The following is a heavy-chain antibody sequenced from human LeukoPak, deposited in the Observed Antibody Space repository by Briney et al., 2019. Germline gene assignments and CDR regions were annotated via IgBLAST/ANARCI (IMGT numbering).Heavy chain of an antibody. V-gene: IGHV3-30*03. CDR2: ISYDGSNK. J-gene: IGHJ6*02. D-gene: IGHD3-22*01. CDR3: AREAYYYDSSGYYYYYYGMDV. CDR1: GFTFSSYG. Sequence: PGGSLRLSCAASGFTFSSYGMHWVRQAPGKGLEWVAVISYDGSNKYYANSVKGRFTISRDNSKNTLYLQMNSLRAEDTAVYYCAREAYYYDSSGYYYYYYGMDVWGQGTTVTVSS.